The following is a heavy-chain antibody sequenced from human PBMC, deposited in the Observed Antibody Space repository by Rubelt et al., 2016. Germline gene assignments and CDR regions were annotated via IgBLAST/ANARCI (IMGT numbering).Heavy chain of an antibody. CDR2: INHSGST. D-gene: IGHD2-15*01. J-gene: IGHJ3*02. Sequence: QVQLQQWGAGLLKPSETLSLTCAVYGGSFSGYYWSWIRQPPGKGLEWIGEINHSGSTNYNPSLKRRVTISVDTSKNQFSLNFSSVTAADTAVYYCARKLVVSPIRIWGQGTMVTVSS. CDR3: ARKLVVSPIRI. V-gene: IGHV4-34*01. CDR1: GGSFSGYY.